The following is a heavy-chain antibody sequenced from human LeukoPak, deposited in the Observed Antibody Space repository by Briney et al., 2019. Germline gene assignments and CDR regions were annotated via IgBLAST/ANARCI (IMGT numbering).Heavy chain of an antibody. D-gene: IGHD3-3*01. V-gene: IGHV4-34*01. CDR2: INHSGST. Sequence: SETLSLTCAVYGGSFSGYYWSWIRQPPGKGLEWIGEINHSGSTNYNPSLKSRVTISVDTSKNQFSLKLGSVTAADTAVYYCARDYGGVVQNWYFDLWGRGTLVTVSS. CDR3: ARDYGGVVQNWYFDL. J-gene: IGHJ2*01. CDR1: GGSFSGYY.